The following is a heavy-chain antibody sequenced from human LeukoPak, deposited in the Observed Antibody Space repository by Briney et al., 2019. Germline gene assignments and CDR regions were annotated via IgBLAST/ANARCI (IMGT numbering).Heavy chain of an antibody. D-gene: IGHD6-6*01. J-gene: IGHJ4*02. Sequence: QPGRSLRLSCAASGFTFSCYGMHWGRQAPGKGLGGVAVISYDGSNKNYADAVKSGFTITRDNYKNTLYLQMNSLRAEDTAVYYCAKLWDSSSSNYFDYWGQGTLVTVSS. CDR2: ISYDGSNK. V-gene: IGHV3-30*18. CDR1: GFTFSCYG. CDR3: AKLWDSSSSNYFDY.